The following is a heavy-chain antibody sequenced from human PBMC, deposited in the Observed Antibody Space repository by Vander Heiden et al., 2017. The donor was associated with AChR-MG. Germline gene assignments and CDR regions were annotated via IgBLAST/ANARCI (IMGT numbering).Heavy chain of an antibody. V-gene: IGHV4-59*08. CDR3: ARYDGTTGTTDEESGHDY. D-gene: IGHD1-1*01. CDR2: TYYTGST. CDR1: GGSMRSYY. Sequence: QVQLQESGPGLVKPSEALSLTCTVSGGSMRSYYWSWIRQPPGKGLELIGYTYYTGSTNYNPSLKSRVTISVDTSKNQFSLKLSSVTAADTAVYYCARYDGTTGTTDEESGHDYWGQGTLVTVSS. J-gene: IGHJ4*02.